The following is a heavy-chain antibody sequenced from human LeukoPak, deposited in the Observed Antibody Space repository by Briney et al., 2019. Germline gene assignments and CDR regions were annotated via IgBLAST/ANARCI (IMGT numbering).Heavy chain of an antibody. CDR2: ISDSGGTT. Sequence: GGSLRLSCVASGFTFRTYAMSWVRQAPGKGLEWVSGISDSGGTTYYVDSVKGRFTISRDNSKNSLYLQMNSLRAEDTAVYYCARGLREGPKYYYGSGNSREAYYYYYMDVWGKGTTVTVSS. CDR1: GFTFRTYA. D-gene: IGHD3-10*01. J-gene: IGHJ6*03. V-gene: IGHV3-23*01. CDR3: ARGLREGPKYYYGSGNSREAYYYYYMDV.